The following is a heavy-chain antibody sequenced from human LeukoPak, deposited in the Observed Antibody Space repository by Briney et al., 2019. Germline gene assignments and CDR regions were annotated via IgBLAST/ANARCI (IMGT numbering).Heavy chain of an antibody. CDR3: AREDIVAPLDY. J-gene: IGHJ4*02. Sequence: GGSLRLSCAASGFTFSSYAMHWVRQAPGKGLEWVAVISYDGSNKYYADSVKGRFTISRDNSKNTLYLQMNSLRAEDTAVYYCAREDIVAPLDYWGQGTLVTVSS. V-gene: IGHV3-30*04. D-gene: IGHD5-12*01. CDR1: GFTFSSYA. CDR2: ISYDGSNK.